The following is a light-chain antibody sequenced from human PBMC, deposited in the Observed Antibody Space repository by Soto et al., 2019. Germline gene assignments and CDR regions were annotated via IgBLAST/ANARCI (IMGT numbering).Light chain of an antibody. Sequence: IVMTQSPATLSVSPGERATLSCRASQTVIRNLAWYQQKPGQAPRLLIYGASTRATGIPARFSGSGSGTEFTLSISSLQSEDFAVYYCKQYKEWPPFTFGQGTRRRL. CDR1: QTVIRN. CDR3: KQYKEWPPFT. CDR2: GAS. V-gene: IGKV3-15*01. J-gene: IGKJ5*01.